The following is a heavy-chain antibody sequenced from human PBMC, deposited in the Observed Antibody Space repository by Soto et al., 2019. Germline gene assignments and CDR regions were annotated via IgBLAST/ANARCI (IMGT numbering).Heavy chain of an antibody. Sequence: PGGSLRLSCAASGFTFSNAWMSWVRQAPGKGLEWVGRIKSKTDGGTTDYAAPVKGRFTISRDDSKNTLYLQMNSLKTEDTAVYYCTTRIWRSGYYYVPTPVDYWGQGTLVTVSS. D-gene: IGHD3-22*01. CDR3: TTRIWRSGYYYVPTPVDY. J-gene: IGHJ4*02. V-gene: IGHV3-15*01. CDR2: IKSKTDGGTT. CDR1: GFTFSNAW.